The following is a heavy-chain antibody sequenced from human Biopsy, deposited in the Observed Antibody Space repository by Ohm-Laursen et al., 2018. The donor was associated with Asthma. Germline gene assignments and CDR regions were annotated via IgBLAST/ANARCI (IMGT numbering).Heavy chain of an antibody. V-gene: IGHV4-31*03. CDR3: ARIPRRSGSYFVDY. CDR2: IHHSGTS. CDR1: GDSITSGGCC. J-gene: IGHJ4*02. Sequence: TLSLTCPVSGDSITSGGCCWSWIRQHPGKGLEWIGYIHHSGTSYFNPSLKSRVSFSRDTSKNQFSLRLSSVTAADTAMYYCARIPRRSGSYFVDYWGQGTLVTVSS. D-gene: IGHD3-22*01.